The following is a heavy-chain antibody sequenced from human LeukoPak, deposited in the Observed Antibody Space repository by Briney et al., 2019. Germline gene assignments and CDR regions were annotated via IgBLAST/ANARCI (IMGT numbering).Heavy chain of an antibody. CDR3: ARGGYCSGGTCYTGDY. Sequence: PGGSLRLSCAASGFTFSSYSMNWVRQAPGKGLEWISHISMSSDTIYYADSVKGRFTVSRDKAKNSLYLQMNSLRVEDTAVYYCARGGYCSGGTCYTGDYWGQGTLVTVSP. CDR1: GFTFSSYS. CDR2: ISMSSDTI. V-gene: IGHV3-48*01. D-gene: IGHD2-15*01. J-gene: IGHJ4*02.